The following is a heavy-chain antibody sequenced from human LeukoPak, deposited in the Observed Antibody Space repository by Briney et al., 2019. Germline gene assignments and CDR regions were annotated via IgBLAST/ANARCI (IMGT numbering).Heavy chain of an antibody. J-gene: IGHJ5*02. CDR3: ARADRLHGGPYLIGP. D-gene: IGHD2-21*01. Sequence: ASVKVSCKTSGYSFTDYYMHWVRQAPGQGLEWMGWINPNSGGTSSAQKFQGRVIMTRDTSITTVYMEVSWLTSDDTAIYYCARADRLHGGPYLIGPWGQGTLSPSPQ. V-gene: IGHV1-2*02. CDR1: GYSFTDYY. CDR2: INPNSGGT.